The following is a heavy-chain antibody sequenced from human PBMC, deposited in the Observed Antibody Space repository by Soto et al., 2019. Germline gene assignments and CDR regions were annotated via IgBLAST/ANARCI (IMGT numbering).Heavy chain of an antibody. CDR3: ARDPTSTIFGVVPGYYGMDV. V-gene: IGHV3-48*03. CDR2: ISSSGSTI. CDR1: GFTFSSYE. D-gene: IGHD3-3*01. Sequence: GGSVRLSCATSGFTFSSYEMNWVRQAPGKGLEWVSYISSSGSTIYYADSVKGRFTISRDNAKNSLYLQMNSLRAEDTAVYYCARDPTSTIFGVVPGYYGMDVWGQGTTVTVSS. J-gene: IGHJ6*02.